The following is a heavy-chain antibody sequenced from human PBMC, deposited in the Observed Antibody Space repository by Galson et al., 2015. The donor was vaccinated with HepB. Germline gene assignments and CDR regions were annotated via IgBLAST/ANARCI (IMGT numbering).Heavy chain of an antibody. J-gene: IGHJ6*02. CDR2: INSDGSST. CDR3: ARDPVDYGDFLDYYYGMDV. Sequence: LRLSCAASGFTFSSYWMHWVRPAPGKGLVWVSRINSDGSSTSYADSVKGRFTISRDNAKNTLYLQMNSLRVEDTAVYYCARDPVDYGDFLDYYYGMDVWGQGTTVTVSS. D-gene: IGHD4-17*01. CDR1: GFTFSSYW. V-gene: IGHV3-74*01.